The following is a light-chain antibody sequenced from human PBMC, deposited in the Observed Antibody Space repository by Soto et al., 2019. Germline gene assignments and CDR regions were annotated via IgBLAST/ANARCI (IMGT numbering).Light chain of an antibody. CDR3: SSYTNTTTLVV. CDR1: SSDIGSYDF. V-gene: IGLV2-14*03. CDR2: DVS. Sequence: QSALTQPASVSGSPGQSITISCTGTSSDIGSYDFVSWYQQHPDKAPKLMIYDVSNRPSGVSDRFSGSKSDNTASLTISGRQAEDEADYYCSSYTNTTTLVVFGGGTKLTVL. J-gene: IGLJ2*01.